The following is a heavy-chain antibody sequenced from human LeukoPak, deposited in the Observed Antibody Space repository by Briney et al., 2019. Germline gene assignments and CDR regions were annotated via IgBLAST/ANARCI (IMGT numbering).Heavy chain of an antibody. Sequence: PSETLSLTCAVYGGSFSGYYWSWIRQPPGKGLEWIGEINHGGSTNYNPSLKSRVTISVDTSKNQFSLKLSSVTAADTAVYYCARRRLSGRYYYYYMDVWGKGTTVTISS. D-gene: IGHD6-25*01. CDR3: ARRRLSGRYYYYYMDV. CDR2: INHGGST. V-gene: IGHV4-34*01. J-gene: IGHJ6*03. CDR1: GGSFSGYY.